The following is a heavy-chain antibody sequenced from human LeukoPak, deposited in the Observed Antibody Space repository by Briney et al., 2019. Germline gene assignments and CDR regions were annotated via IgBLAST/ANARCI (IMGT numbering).Heavy chain of an antibody. CDR1: GFTFSSYW. CDR2: IKQDGSEK. D-gene: IGHD1-26*01. CDR3: ARIGGGNAFDI. Sequence: GGSLRLSCAASGFTFSSYWMSWVRQAPGKGLEWVANIKQDGSEKYYVDSVKGRFTISRDNAKNSLFLQMNSLRAEDTAVYYCARIGGGNAFDIWGQGTMVTVSS. J-gene: IGHJ3*02. V-gene: IGHV3-7*03.